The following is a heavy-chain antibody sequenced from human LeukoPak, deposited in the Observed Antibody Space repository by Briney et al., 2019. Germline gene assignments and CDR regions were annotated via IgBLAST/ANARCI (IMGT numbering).Heavy chain of an antibody. CDR1: GFTFSIYW. D-gene: IGHD3-16*02. CDR2: INQDGSEK. CDR3: ARETSVGTRGGLWGSYRLKWFDP. Sequence: GGSLRLSCAASGFTFSIYWMSCVRQAPGKGLEGVANINQDGSEKYYVDSVKGRFTISRDNAKNSLYLQMNSLRDEDTAVYYCARETSVGTRGGLWGSYRLKWFDPWGQGTPVSVSS. V-gene: IGHV3-7*01. J-gene: IGHJ5*02.